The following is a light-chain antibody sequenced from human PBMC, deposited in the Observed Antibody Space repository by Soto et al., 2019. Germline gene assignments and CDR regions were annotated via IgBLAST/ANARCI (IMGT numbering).Light chain of an antibody. Sequence: DIQMTQSPSSLSATVGDRVSITCQATQDISNYLIWYQQKPGKAPKLLIYDASNLETAVPSRFSGSGSGTDFILTISSLQPEDTATYYCQHSDNLPRVTFGPGTKVEIK. CDR1: QDISNY. J-gene: IGKJ3*01. CDR2: DAS. CDR3: QHSDNLPRVT. V-gene: IGKV1-33*01.